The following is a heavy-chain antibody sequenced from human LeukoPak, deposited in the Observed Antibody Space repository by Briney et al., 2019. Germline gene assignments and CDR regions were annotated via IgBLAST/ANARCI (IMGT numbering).Heavy chain of an antibody. CDR1: GGSISSYY. CDR3: ARFTLRTIRGDAFDI. V-gene: IGHV4-59*01. J-gene: IGHJ3*02. CDR2: IYYSGST. Sequence: SETLSLTCTVAGGSISSYYWSWIRQPPGKGLEWIGYIYYSGSTNYNPSLKSRVTISVDTSKNQFSLQLSSVTAADTAVYYCARFTLRTIRGDAFDIWGQGTMVTVSS. D-gene: IGHD2-8*01.